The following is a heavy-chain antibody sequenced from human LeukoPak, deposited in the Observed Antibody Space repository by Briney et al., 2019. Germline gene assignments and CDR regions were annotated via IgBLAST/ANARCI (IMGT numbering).Heavy chain of an antibody. CDR3: AKDYCGGDRYHYFDH. CDR2: ISGSGGST. Sequence: GGSLRLSCAASGFTFSSYAMSWVRQAPGKGLEWVSAISGSGGSTYYADSVKGRFTISRDNSKNTLYLQMNSLRAEDTAVYYCAKDYCGGDRYHYFDHWGQGTLVTVSS. J-gene: IGHJ4*02. CDR1: GFTFSSYA. V-gene: IGHV3-23*01. D-gene: IGHD2-21*01.